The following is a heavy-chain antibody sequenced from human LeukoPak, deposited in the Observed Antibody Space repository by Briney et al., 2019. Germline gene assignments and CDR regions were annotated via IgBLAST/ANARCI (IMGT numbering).Heavy chain of an antibody. J-gene: IGHJ4*02. D-gene: IGHD3-22*01. CDR2: ISSSGSII. V-gene: IGHV3-48*03. CDR3: ARESYDSSGYYYGGGFDY. CDR1: GFTFSSYE. Sequence: GGSLRLSCAASGFTFSSYEMNWVRQAPGKGLEWVSYISSSGSIIYYADSVKGRFTISRDNAKNSLYLQMNSLRAEDTAVYYCARESYDSSGYYYGGGFDYWGQGTLVTVSS.